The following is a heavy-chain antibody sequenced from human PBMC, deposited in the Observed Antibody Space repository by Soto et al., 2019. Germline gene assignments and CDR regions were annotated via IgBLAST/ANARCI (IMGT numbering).Heavy chain of an antibody. Sequence: GGSLRLSCAASGFTFSSYSMSWVRQAPGKGLEWVANIKQDGSEKYYVDSVKGRFTISRDNAKNSLYLQMNSLRAEDTAVYYCAMSGPLFDYWGQGTLVTVSS. CDR2: IKQDGSEK. J-gene: IGHJ4*02. V-gene: IGHV3-7*03. CDR1: GFTFSSYS. D-gene: IGHD3-3*01. CDR3: AMSGPLFDY.